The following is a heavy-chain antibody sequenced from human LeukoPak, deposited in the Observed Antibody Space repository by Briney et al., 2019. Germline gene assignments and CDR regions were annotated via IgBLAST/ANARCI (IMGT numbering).Heavy chain of an antibody. CDR3: ANADRGIAVAPWD. Sequence: PGGSLRLSCAASGFTFSSYAMTWVRQAPGKGLEWVSAISSSGGYIYYADSVKGRFTISRDNSKNTLYLQMNSLRAEDTAVYYCANADRGIAVAPWDWGQGTLVTVSS. D-gene: IGHD6-19*01. CDR1: GFTFSSYA. J-gene: IGHJ4*02. CDR2: ISSSGGYI. V-gene: IGHV3-23*01.